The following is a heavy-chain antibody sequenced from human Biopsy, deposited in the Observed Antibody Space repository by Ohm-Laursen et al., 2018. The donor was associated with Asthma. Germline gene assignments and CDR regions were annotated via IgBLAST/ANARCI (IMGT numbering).Heavy chain of an antibody. Sequence: SLRLSCAAIGFSCSNYRLHLDRQAPDKGLDWEAVKSFDGTNRKYTDSVKGRFTISRDNSRNTLHLEMNSLRAEDTVVYFCTKEVFPGLELRRGPGSWGQGALVTVAP. J-gene: IGHJ5*02. CDR2: KSFDGTNR. D-gene: IGHD1-7*01. CDR3: TKEVFPGLELRRGPGS. V-gene: IGHV3-30*18. CDR1: GFSCSNYR.